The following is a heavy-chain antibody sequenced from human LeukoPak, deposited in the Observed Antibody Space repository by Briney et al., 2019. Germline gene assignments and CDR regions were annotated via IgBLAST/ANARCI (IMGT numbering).Heavy chain of an antibody. D-gene: IGHD3-22*01. V-gene: IGHV1-2*02. Sequence: GASVKVSCKASGYTFTGYYMHWVRQAPGQGLEWMGWINPNSGGTNYAQKFQGRVTMTRDTSISTAYMELSRLRSDDTAVYYCASSYDSSGYCFDYWGQGTLVTVSS. J-gene: IGHJ4*02. CDR1: GYTFTGYY. CDR2: INPNSGGT. CDR3: ASSYDSSGYCFDY.